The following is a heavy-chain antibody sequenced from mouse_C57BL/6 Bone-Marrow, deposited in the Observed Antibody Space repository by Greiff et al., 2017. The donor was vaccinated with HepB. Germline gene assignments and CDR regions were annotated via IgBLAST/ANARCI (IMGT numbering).Heavy chain of an antibody. J-gene: IGHJ3*01. CDR1: GFTFSDYG. V-gene: IGHV5-17*01. Sequence: EVQRVESGGGLVKPGGSLKLSCAASGFTFSDYGMHWVRQAPEKGLEWVAYISSGSSTIYYADTVKGRFTISRDNAKNTLFLQMTSLRSEDTAMYYCARPGTTVPFAYWGQGTLVTVSA. CDR3: ARPGTTVPFAY. CDR2: ISSGSSTI. D-gene: IGHD1-1*01.